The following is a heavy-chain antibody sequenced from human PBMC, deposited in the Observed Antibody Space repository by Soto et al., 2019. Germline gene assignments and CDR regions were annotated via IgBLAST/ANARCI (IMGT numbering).Heavy chain of an antibody. J-gene: IGHJ4*02. V-gene: IGHV3-23*01. CDR1: GFTFSSYA. Sequence: GGSLRLSCAASGFTFSSYAMSWFRQAPGKGLEWVSAISCSGGSTYYADSVKGRFTISRDNSKNTLYLQMNSLRAEDTAVYYCAKLSGCSGGSCFFFRINYFDYWGQGTLVTVSS. CDR2: ISCSGGST. D-gene: IGHD2-15*01. CDR3: AKLSGCSGGSCFFFRINYFDY.